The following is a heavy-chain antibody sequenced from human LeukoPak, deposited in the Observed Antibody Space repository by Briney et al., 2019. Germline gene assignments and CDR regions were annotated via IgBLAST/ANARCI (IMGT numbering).Heavy chain of an antibody. CDR1: GFTFSSYS. CDR3: AKDLKSTVTITEYFQH. V-gene: IGHV3-21*04. J-gene: IGHJ1*01. CDR2: ISSSSYI. Sequence: PGGSLRLSCAASGFTFSSYSMNWVRQAPGKGLEWVSSISSSSYIYYADSVKGRFTISRDNSKNTLYLQMNSLRAEDTAVYYCAKDLKSTVTITEYFQHWGQGTLVTVSS. D-gene: IGHD4-11*01.